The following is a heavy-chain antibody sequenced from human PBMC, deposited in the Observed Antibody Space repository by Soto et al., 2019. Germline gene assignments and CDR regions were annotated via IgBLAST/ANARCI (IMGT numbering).Heavy chain of an antibody. CDR1: GFTFDDYA. CDR3: VKSVAGTGWFDP. D-gene: IGHD6-19*01. V-gene: IGHV3-9*01. Sequence: EVQLVESGGGLVQPGRSLRLSCAASGFTFDDYAMHWVRQAPGKGLEWVSGISWNSGSIGYADSVKGRFTISRDNAKNSLYLQMSSLRAEDTAVYYCVKSVAGTGWFDPWGQGTLVTVSS. J-gene: IGHJ5*02. CDR2: ISWNSGSI.